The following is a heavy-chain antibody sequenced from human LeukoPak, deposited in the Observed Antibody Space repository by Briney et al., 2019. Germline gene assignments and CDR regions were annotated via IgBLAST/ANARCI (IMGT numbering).Heavy chain of an antibody. CDR3: ARHSNDYRSFPLDY. CDR1: GGSISSGGYY. D-gene: IGHD4-11*01. CDR2: IYYSGST. Sequence: SQTLSLTCTVSGGSISSGGYYWSWIRQHPGKGLEWIGYIYYSGSTNYNPSLKSRVTISVDTSKNQFSLKLNSVTAADTAVYYCARHSNDYRSFPLDYWGQGTLVTVSS. V-gene: IGHV4-31*03. J-gene: IGHJ4*02.